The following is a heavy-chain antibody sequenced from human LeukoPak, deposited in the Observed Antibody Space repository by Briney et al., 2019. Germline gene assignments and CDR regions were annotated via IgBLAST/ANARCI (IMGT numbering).Heavy chain of an antibody. CDR1: GFTFSTYT. CDR3: ARDHLYYFDY. D-gene: IGHD2-8*01. J-gene: IGHJ4*02. CDR2: IGYTIT. Sequence: GGSLRLSCAASGFTFSTYTMNWVRQAPGKGLEWVSYIGYTITYADSVKGRFTISRDNAKNSLYLQMNCLRDEDTAVYYCARDHLYYFDYWGQGTLVTVSS. V-gene: IGHV3-48*02.